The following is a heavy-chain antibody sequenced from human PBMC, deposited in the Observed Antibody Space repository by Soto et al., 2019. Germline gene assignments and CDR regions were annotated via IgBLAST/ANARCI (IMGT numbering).Heavy chain of an antibody. CDR1: GFTFSSYA. D-gene: IGHD3-3*01. J-gene: IGHJ4*02. CDR3: AKDFYDFWSGYDY. Sequence: LRLSCAASGFTFSSYAMSWVRQAPGKGLEWVSAISGSGGSTYYADSVKGRFTISRDNSKNTLYLQMNSLRAEDTAVYYCAKDFYDFWSGYDYWGQGTLVTVSS. V-gene: IGHV3-23*01. CDR2: ISGSGGST.